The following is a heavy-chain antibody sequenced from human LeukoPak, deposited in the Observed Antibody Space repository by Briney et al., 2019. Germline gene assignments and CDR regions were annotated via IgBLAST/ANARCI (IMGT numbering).Heavy chain of an antibody. D-gene: IGHD6-13*01. J-gene: IGHJ4*02. CDR1: GASVSSSGYY. CDR3: ARGFQQLASL. V-gene: IGHV4-61*08. Sequence: PSETLSLTCTVSGASVSSSGYYWRWIRQPPGKGLEWIGYIYYTGSTNYNPSLKSRVTISVDTSKNQFSLKLSSVTAADTAVYYCARGFQQLASLWGQGTLVTVSS. CDR2: IYYTGST.